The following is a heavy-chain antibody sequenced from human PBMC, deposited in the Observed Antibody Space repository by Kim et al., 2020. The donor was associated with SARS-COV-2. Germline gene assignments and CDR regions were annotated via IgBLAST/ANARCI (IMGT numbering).Heavy chain of an antibody. D-gene: IGHD6-19*01. J-gene: IGHJ6*02. Sequence: STPSLKSRVTISVDTSKNQFSLKLSSVTAADTAVYYCARPAVAYYYGMDVWGQGTTVTVSS. V-gene: IGHV4-39*01. CDR3: ARPAVAYYYGMDV.